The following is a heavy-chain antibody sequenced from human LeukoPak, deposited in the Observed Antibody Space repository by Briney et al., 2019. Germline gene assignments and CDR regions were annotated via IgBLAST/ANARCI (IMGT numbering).Heavy chain of an antibody. D-gene: IGHD2/OR15-2a*01. CDR2: IKQDGSAK. Sequence: GGSLRLSCAASGFTFSSYWMSWVRQAPGKGLEWVANIKQDGSAKYYVDSVKGRFTISRDNAKNTLYLQMNSLRVEDTALYYCARDLHSIDYWGQGTLVTVSS. CDR3: ARDLHSIDY. V-gene: IGHV3-7*01. J-gene: IGHJ4*02. CDR1: GFTFSSYW.